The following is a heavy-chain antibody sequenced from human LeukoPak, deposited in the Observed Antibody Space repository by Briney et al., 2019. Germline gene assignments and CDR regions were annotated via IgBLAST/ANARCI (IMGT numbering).Heavy chain of an antibody. Sequence: GGSLRLSCAASGFTFSDYYMSWIRQAPGKGLEWVSAISGSGGSTYYADSVKGRFTISRDNSKNTLYLQMNSLRAEDTAVYYCAKDQIGDYGDYPGYYYYGMDVWGQGTTVTVSS. V-gene: IGHV3-23*01. CDR2: ISGSGGST. D-gene: IGHD4-17*01. CDR3: AKDQIGDYGDYPGYYYYGMDV. J-gene: IGHJ6*02. CDR1: GFTFSDYY.